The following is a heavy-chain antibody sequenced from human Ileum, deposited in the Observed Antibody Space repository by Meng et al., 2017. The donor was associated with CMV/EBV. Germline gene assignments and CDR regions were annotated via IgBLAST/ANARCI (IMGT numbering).Heavy chain of an antibody. D-gene: IGHD3-10*01. CDR2: IRYDGSKK. Sequence: AASGLTFSSNGMHWVRQAPGKGLEWVAFIRYDGSKKYYADSLKGRFTISRDNSRTTVYLQVDSLRNDDTALYYCAKGGNWFRDWFDPWGQGTLVTVSS. V-gene: IGHV3-30*02. CDR1: GLTFSSNG. CDR3: AKGGNWFRDWFDP. J-gene: IGHJ5*02.